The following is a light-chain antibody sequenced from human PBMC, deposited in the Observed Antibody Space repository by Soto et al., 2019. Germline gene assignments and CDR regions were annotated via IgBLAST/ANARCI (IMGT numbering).Light chain of an antibody. V-gene: IGKV3-15*01. J-gene: IGKJ1*01. CDR2: DAS. Sequence: ETMMTQSPDTLSVSLGERATLSCRASQTLSNSLALYQQKPGQAPRLLIYDASTRATGIPARFSGSGSGTDFTLTISGLQSEDFAVYYCQQYNNWPQTFGQGTKVDIK. CDR1: QTLSNS. CDR3: QQYNNWPQT.